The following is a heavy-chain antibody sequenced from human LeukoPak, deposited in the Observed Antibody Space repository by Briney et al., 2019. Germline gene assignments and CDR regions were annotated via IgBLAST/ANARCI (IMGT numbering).Heavy chain of an antibody. V-gene: IGHV4-4*02. D-gene: IGHD1-26*01. CDR1: GGSISGTNW. J-gene: IGHJ4*02. Sequence: SGTLSLTCGVSGGSISGTNWWSWVRQPPGQGLEWIGEISLAGQTNFNPSLNGRVTVSLDKSSNQLSLHLTSVTAADTATYFCSRESGPFCPFGYWGQGTLVIVSS. CDR3: SRESGPFCPFGY. CDR2: ISLAGQT.